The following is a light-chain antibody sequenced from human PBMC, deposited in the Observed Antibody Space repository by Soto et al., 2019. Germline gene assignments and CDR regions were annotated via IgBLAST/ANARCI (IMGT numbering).Light chain of an antibody. V-gene: IGKV3-11*01. CDR1: QSVSSY. CDR2: DAS. J-gene: IGKJ1*01. Sequence: EIVLTQSPATLSLSPGERATLSCRASQSVSSYLAWYQQKPGQAPRLLIYDASNRATDIPARFSGSGSGTDFTLTISSLAPENFAVYYWQQRSNWPPWTFGQGPKVEIK. CDR3: QQRSNWPPWT.